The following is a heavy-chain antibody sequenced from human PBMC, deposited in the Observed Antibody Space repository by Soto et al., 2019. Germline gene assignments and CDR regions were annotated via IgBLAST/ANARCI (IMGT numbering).Heavy chain of an antibody. J-gene: IGHJ4*02. CDR1: GFTFSSYG. CDR2: IWYDGSNK. D-gene: IGHD3-10*01. V-gene: IGHV3-33*01. Sequence: GGSLRLSCAASGFTFSSYGMHWVRQAPGKGLEWVAVIWYDGSNKYYADSVKGRFTISRDNSKNTLYLQMNSLRAEDTAVYYCARDQVGFTMVRGASGFGYWGQGTLVTVSS. CDR3: ARDQVGFTMVRGASGFGY.